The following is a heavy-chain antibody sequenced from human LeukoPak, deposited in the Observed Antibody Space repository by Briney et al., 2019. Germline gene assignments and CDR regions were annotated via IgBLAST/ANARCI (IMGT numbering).Heavy chain of an antibody. Sequence: TFSSYAMSWVRQPPGKGLEWIGSIYYSGSTYYNPSLKSRVTISVDTSKNQFSLKLSSVTAADTAVYYCARDLGYDSSGYSFDYWGQGTLVTVSS. V-gene: IGHV4-39*07. CDR3: ARDLGYDSSGYSFDY. CDR1: TFSSYA. CDR2: IYYSGST. D-gene: IGHD3-22*01. J-gene: IGHJ4*02.